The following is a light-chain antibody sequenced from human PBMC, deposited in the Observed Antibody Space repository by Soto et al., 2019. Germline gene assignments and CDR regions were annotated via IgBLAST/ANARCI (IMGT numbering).Light chain of an antibody. V-gene: IGKV1-13*02. CDR1: QGISSA. Sequence: AIPLTQSPSSLSASVGDRVTITCRASQGISSALAWYQQKPGKAPKLLIYDASSLESGVPSRFSGSGSGTDFTLTISSLQPEDFATYDCQQFNSYPLFGPGTKVDIK. CDR3: QQFNSYPL. J-gene: IGKJ3*01. CDR2: DAS.